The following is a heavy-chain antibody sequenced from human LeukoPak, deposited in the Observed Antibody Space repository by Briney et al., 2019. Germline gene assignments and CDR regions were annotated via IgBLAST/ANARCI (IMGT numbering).Heavy chain of an antibody. CDR1: GYTFTNYD. Sequence: ASVKVSCKASGYTFTNYDINWVRQAAGQGLEWMGWMSPNTGDTGYAQKFQGRVTMTRSTSISTAYMDLSSLRSEDTAVYYCARDVRHCTGGSCSSWVNWFDAWAQGTLVTVSS. CDR3: ARDVRHCTGGSCSSWVNWFDA. V-gene: IGHV1-8*01. J-gene: IGHJ5*02. CDR2: MSPNTGDT. D-gene: IGHD2-15*01.